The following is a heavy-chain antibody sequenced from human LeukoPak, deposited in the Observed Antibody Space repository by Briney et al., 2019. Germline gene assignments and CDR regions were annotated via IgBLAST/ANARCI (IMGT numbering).Heavy chain of an antibody. CDR2: IYYSGST. Sequence: SETLSLTCTVSGGSISSSSYYWGWIRQPPGKGLEWIGSIYYSGSTYYNPSLKSRVTISVDTSKNQFSLKLSSVTAADTAVYYCARPVYGGYPYYFDYWGQGTLVTVSS. V-gene: IGHV4-39*07. CDR3: ARPVYGGYPYYFDY. CDR1: GGSISSSSYY. D-gene: IGHD4-17*01. J-gene: IGHJ4*02.